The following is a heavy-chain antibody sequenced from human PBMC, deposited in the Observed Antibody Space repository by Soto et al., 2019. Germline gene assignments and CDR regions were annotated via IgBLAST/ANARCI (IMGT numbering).Heavy chain of an antibody. D-gene: IGHD2-2*01. Sequence: GGSLRLSCAASGFTFSSYAMSWVRQAPGKGLEWVSAISGSGGSTYYADSVKGRFTISRDNSKNTLYLQMNSLRAEDTAVYYCAKDRGVVPAAMPNYYYGMDVWGQGTTVTVSS. CDR1: GFTFSSYA. CDR3: AKDRGVVPAAMPNYYYGMDV. CDR2: ISGSGGST. J-gene: IGHJ6*02. V-gene: IGHV3-23*01.